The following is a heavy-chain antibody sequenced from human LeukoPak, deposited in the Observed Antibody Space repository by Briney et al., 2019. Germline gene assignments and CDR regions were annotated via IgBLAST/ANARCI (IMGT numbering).Heavy chain of an antibody. CDR3: ARDAATINFDY. CDR1: GYTFTGYS. D-gene: IGHD5-24*01. CDR2: TNIYTGNP. J-gene: IGHJ4*02. Sequence: ASVKVSCKASGYTFTGYSINWVRQAPGQGLEWMGWTNIYTGNPTYAQGFTGRFVFSLDTSVSTAYLQISSLKAEDTAVYYCARDAATINFDYWGQGTLVTVSS. V-gene: IGHV7-4-1*02.